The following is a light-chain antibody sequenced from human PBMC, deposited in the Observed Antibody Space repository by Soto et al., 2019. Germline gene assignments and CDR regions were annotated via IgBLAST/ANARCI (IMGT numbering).Light chain of an antibody. J-gene: IGLJ1*01. CDR1: SSNIGSNT. Sequence: QSVLTQPPSASGTPGQRVTISCSGSSSNIGSNTVSWYQQVPGTAPKLLIYSNNQRPSRVPDRFSGSKSGTSASLATSGLQSEDEADYYCAAWDDSLNALVFGTGTKVT. CDR2: SNN. CDR3: AAWDDSLNALV. V-gene: IGLV1-44*01.